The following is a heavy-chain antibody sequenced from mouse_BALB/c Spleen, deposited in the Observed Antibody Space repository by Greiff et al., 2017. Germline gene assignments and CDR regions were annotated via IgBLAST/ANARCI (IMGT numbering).Heavy chain of an antibody. CDR1: GYTFTSYC. V-gene: IGHV1-7*01. D-gene: IGHD2-1*01. J-gene: IGHJ4*01. CDR3: ARGRNYGNYGAMDY. CDR2: INPSTGYT. Sequence: VQLQESGAKLVKPGASVKMSCKASGYTFTSYCMHWVKQRPGQGLEWIGYINPSTGYTEYNQKFKDKATLTADKSSSTAYMELSSLTSEDSAVYYCARGRNYGNYGAMDYWGQGTSVTVSS.